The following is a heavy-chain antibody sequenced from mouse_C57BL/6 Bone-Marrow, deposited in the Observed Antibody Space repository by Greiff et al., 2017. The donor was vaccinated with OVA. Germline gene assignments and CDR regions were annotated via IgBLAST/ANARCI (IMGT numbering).Heavy chain of an antibody. Sequence: VQLQQSGAELVRPGTSVKVSCKASGYAFTNYLIEWVKQRPGQGLEWIGVINPGSGGTNYNEKFKGKATLTADKSSSTAYMQLSSLTSEDSAVYFCARRERYYAMDYWGQGTSVTVSS. CDR2: INPGSGGT. V-gene: IGHV1-54*01. CDR1: GYAFTNYL. CDR3: ARRERYYAMDY. J-gene: IGHJ4*01.